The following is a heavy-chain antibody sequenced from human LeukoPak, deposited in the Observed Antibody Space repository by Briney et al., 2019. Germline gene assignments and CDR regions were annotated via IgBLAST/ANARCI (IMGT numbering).Heavy chain of an antibody. J-gene: IGHJ4*02. CDR2: ISSGSRTI. CDR3: AKDGIIAAAGYYFDY. D-gene: IGHD6-13*01. V-gene: IGHV3-48*04. CDR1: GFTFSSYT. Sequence: GGSLRLSCAASGFTFSSYTMNWVRQAPGKGLEWVSEISSGSRTIYYADSVKGRFTISRDNAKDSLYLQMNRLSAEDTAVYYCAKDGIIAAAGYYFDYWGQGTLVTVSS.